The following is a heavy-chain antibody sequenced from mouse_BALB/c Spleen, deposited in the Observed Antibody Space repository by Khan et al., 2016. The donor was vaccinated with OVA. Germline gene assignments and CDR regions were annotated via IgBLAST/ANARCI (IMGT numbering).Heavy chain of an antibody. V-gene: IGHV1-7*01. CDR2: INPSSGHT. CDR1: GYTFSNYW. CDR3: ARDRIDY. Sequence: QVQLQQSGAELAKPGASVKMSCKASGYTFSNYWIHWVKQRPGQGLEWIGYINPSSGHTYYNQTFNDKATLTTDKSSSTAYMQLGSLTSEDSAVYYCARDRIDYWGQGTTLTVSS. J-gene: IGHJ2*01.